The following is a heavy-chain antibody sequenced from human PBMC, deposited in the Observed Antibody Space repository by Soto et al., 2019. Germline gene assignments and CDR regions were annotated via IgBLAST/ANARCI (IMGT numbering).Heavy chain of an antibody. CDR1: GDSVSSNSAI. V-gene: IGHV6-1*01. J-gene: IGHJ4*02. CDR2: TYYRSKWYN. Sequence: SQTLSLTCAISGDSVSSNSAIWNWIRQSPSRGLERLGRTYYRSKWYNNYAESVKGRITINPDTSKNQFSLQLNSVAPEDTAVYYCSTWHFDYWGQGTLVTVSS. CDR3: STWHFDY.